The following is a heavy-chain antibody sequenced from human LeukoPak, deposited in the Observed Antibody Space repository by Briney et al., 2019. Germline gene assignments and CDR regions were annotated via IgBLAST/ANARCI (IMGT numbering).Heavy chain of an antibody. CDR2: ISSSSSYI. J-gene: IGHJ4*02. CDR1: GFNHSSYS. D-gene: IGHD3-9*01. CDR3: ARDRNDYYDILTGYYSLDY. Sequence: GGSLRLSCAASGFNHSSYSMHWVRQAPGKGLAWVSSISSSSSYIYYADSVKGRFTISRDNAKNSLYLQMNSLRAEDTAVYYCARDRNDYYDILTGYYSLDYWGQGTLVTVSS. V-gene: IGHV3-21*01.